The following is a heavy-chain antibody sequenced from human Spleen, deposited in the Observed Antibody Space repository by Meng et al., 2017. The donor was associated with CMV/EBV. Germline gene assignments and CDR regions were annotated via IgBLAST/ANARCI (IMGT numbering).Heavy chain of an antibody. CDR2: INWNGGST. CDR3: ARVTYSGYDFHIDY. D-gene: IGHD5-12*01. Sequence: GESLKISCAASGFTFDDYGMSWVRQAPGKGLEWVSGINWNGGSTGYADSVKGRFTISRDNAKNSLYLQMNSLRAEDTAVYYCARVTYSGYDFHIDYWGQGTLVTVSS. J-gene: IGHJ4*02. V-gene: IGHV3-20*04. CDR1: GFTFDDYG.